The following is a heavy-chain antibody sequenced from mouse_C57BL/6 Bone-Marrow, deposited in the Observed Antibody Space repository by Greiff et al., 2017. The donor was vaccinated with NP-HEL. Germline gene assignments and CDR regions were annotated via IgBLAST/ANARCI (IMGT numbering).Heavy chain of an antibody. CDR3: ARSRIITTVVGGND. CDR2: IYPGSGST. D-gene: IGHD1-1*01. J-gene: IGHJ2*01. CDR1: GYTFTSYW. V-gene: IGHV1-55*01. Sequence: QVQLQQSGPELVKPGASVKISCKASGYTFTSYWITWVKQRPGQGLEWIGDIYPGSGSTNYNEKFKSKATLTVDTSSSTAYMQLSSLTSEDSAVYYCARSRIITTVVGGNDWGQGTTLTVSS.